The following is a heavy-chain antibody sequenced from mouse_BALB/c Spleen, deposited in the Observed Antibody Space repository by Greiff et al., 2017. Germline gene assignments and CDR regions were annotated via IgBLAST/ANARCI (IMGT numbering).Heavy chain of an antibody. CDR3: ARDRNGNYYAMDY. Sequence: EVNVEESGGGLVKPGGSLKLSCAASGFTFRDYYMYWVRQTPEKRLEWVATISDGGSYTYYPDSVKGRFTISRDNAKNNLYLQMSSLKSEDTAMYYCARDRNGNYYAMDYWGQGTSVTVSA. V-gene: IGHV5-4*02. CDR2: ISDGGSYT. CDR1: GFTFRDYY. J-gene: IGHJ4*01.